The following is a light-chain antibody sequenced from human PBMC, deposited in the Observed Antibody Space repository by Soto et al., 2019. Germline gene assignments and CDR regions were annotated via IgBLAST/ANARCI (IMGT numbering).Light chain of an antibody. V-gene: IGKV1-5*01. CDR1: QSISSW. J-gene: IGKJ5*01. CDR3: LQDYNYPIT. Sequence: DIQMTQSPSTLSASVGDRVTITCRASQSISSWLAWYQQKPGKAPNLLIYAASSLHSGVPSRFSGSGSGTEFTLTISSLQPEDFATYYCLQDYNYPITFGQGTRLEIK. CDR2: AAS.